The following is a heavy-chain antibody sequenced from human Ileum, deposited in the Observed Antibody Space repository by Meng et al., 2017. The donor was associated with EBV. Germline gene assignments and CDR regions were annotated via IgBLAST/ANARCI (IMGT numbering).Heavy chain of an antibody. D-gene: IGHD2-21*02. J-gene: IGHJ4*02. CDR1: NGSVSSYGYY. CDR3: ARERGGGDRGIQ. V-gene: IGHV4-61*08. Sequence: QVQLQESGPGLVKPSETLSLTCSVSNGSVSSYGYYWTWIRQPLGKGLEWIGYMSYTGSTNYKSTLKSRVTISVDKSKNQFSLKLSSVTAADTAVYYCARERGGGDRGIQWGQGTLVTVSS. CDR2: MSYTGST.